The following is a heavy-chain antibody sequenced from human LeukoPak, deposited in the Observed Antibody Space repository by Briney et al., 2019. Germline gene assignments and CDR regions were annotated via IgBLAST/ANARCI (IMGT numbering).Heavy chain of an antibody. D-gene: IGHD4-17*01. Sequence: PWETLSLTCTVSGDSISTYYWTWIRQRPGKGLEWIGYISDSGSTNYNPSLKSRVTISLDTSKNQFSLKLISLTAADTAAYYCARVEYGDYGWFDPWGQGTLVTVSS. CDR2: ISDSGST. CDR3: ARVEYGDYGWFDP. J-gene: IGHJ5*02. CDR1: GDSISTYY. V-gene: IGHV4-59*01.